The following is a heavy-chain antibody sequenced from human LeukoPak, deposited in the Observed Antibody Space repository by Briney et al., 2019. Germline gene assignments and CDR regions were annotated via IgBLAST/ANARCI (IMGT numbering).Heavy chain of an antibody. CDR1: GFTVSSNY. CDR2: IYSGGST. J-gene: IGHJ4*02. V-gene: IGHV3-53*01. Sequence: GGSLRLSCAASGFTVSSNYMSWVRQAPGKGLEWVSVIYSGGSTYYADSVKGRFTISRDNSKNTLYLQMNSLRAEDTAVYYCAKDLDSSSSGVRFDYWGQGTLVTVSS. D-gene: IGHD6-6*01. CDR3: AKDLDSSSSGVRFDY.